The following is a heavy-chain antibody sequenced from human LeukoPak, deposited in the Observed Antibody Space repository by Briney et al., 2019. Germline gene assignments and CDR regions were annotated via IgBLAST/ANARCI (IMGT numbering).Heavy chain of an antibody. Sequence: SETLSLTCAVYGGSFSGYYWSWIRQPPGKGLEWAGEINHSGSTNYNPSLKSRVTISVDTSKNQFSLKLSSVTAADTAVYYCASSSWYFYYYGMDVWGQGTTVTVSS. V-gene: IGHV4-34*01. D-gene: IGHD6-13*01. J-gene: IGHJ6*02. CDR1: GGSFSGYY. CDR2: INHSGST. CDR3: ASSSWYFYYYGMDV.